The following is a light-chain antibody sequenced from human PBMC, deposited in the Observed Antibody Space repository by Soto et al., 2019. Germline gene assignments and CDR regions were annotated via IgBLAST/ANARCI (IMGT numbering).Light chain of an antibody. CDR3: CSYAGSSTYV. J-gene: IGLJ1*01. V-gene: IGLV2-23*01. Sequence: QSVRTQPASVSGSPGQSITISCTGTSSDVGSYNLVSWYQQYPGKAPKLMIYEGSKRPSGVSNRFSGSKSGNTASLTISGLQAEDEADYYCCSYAGSSTYVFGTGTKVTVL. CDR2: EGS. CDR1: SSDVGSYNL.